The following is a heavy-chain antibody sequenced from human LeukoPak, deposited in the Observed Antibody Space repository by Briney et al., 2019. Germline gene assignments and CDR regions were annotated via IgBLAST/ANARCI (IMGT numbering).Heavy chain of an antibody. CDR1: GYTFTSYA. D-gene: IGHD3-22*01. J-gene: IGHJ4*02. CDR2: INAGNGNT. V-gene: IGHV1-3*01. CDR3: AVTVGSGYYVIDY. Sequence: GGSLRLSCAASGYTFTSYAMHWVRQAPGQRLEWMGWINAGNGNTKYSQKFQGRVTITRDTSASTAYMELSSLRSEDTAVYYCAVTVGSGYYVIDYWGQGTLVTVSS.